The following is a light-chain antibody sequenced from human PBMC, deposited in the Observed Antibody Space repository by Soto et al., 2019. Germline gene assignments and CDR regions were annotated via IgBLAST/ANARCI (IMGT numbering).Light chain of an antibody. CDR1: QIISNW. Sequence: DIQMTQSPATLSASIGDRVTITCRASQIISNWLAWYQQKPGKAPNLLIYGASSLQTGVPSRFSGSASGTEFTLIISSLQPDDFATYYCQQYDSYPYTVGQGTKLEIK. V-gene: IGKV1-5*01. J-gene: IGKJ2*01. CDR3: QQYDSYPYT. CDR2: GAS.